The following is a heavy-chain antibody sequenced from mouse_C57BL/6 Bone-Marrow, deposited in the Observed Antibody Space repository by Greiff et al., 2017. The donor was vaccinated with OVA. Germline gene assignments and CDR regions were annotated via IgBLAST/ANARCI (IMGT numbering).Heavy chain of an antibody. D-gene: IGHD2-1*01. J-gene: IGHJ4*01. CDR2: INPNNGGT. CDR1: GYTFTDYN. Sequence: EVKLMESGPELVKPGASVKIPCKASGYTFTDYNMDWVKQSHGKSLEWIGDINPNNGGTIYNQKFKGKATLTVDKSSSTAYMELRSLTSEDTAVYYCAREIYYGNSGAMDYWGQGTSVTVSS. CDR3: AREIYYGNSGAMDY. V-gene: IGHV1-18*01.